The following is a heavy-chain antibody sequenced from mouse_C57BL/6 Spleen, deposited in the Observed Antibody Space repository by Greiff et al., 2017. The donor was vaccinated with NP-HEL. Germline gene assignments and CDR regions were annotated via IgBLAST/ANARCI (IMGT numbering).Heavy chain of an antibody. CDR2: INPSNGGT. Sequence: QVQLQQPGTELVKPGASVKLSCKASGYTFTSYWMHWVKQRPGQGLEWIGNINPSNGGTNYNEKFKSKATMTVDKSSSTAYMQLSSLTSEDSAVYDCASSARGREYFDVWGTGTTVTVSS. V-gene: IGHV1-53*01. J-gene: IGHJ1*03. CDR1: GYTFTSYW. CDR3: ASSARGREYFDV. D-gene: IGHD3-1*01.